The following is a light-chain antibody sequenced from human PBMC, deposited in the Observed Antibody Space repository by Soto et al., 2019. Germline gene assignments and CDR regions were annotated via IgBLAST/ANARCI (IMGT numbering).Light chain of an antibody. CDR2: AAS. V-gene: IGKV3-20*01. Sequence: IVLTQSPGTLSFSPGERATLSCRASQSVSSSNLAWYQQKPAQAPRLLIYAASRRAPGIPERFSGSGSGTDLTITISRLEPEDFEVYDCQQYLTSPKTFGQGTKVDIK. J-gene: IGKJ1*01. CDR1: QSVSSSN. CDR3: QQYLTSPKT.